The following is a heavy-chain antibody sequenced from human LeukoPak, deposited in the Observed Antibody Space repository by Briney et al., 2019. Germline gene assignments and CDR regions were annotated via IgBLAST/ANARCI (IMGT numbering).Heavy chain of an antibody. CDR3: ARPKGGRDTNAFDI. V-gene: IGHV4-34*01. CDR2: ISHSGST. CDR1: GGSFSGYY. D-gene: IGHD5-18*01. Sequence: SETLSLTCAVYGGSFSGYYWSWIRQPPGKGLEWIGEISHSGSTNYNLSLKSRVTISVDTSKNQFSLKLSSVTAADTAVYYCARPKGGRDTNAFDIWGQGTMVTVSS. J-gene: IGHJ3*02.